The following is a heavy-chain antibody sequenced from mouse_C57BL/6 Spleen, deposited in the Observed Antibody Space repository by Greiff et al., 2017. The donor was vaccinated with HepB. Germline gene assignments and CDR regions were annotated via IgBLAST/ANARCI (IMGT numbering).Heavy chain of an antibody. V-gene: IGHV1-19*01. CDR1: GYTFTDYY. D-gene: IGHD3-2*02. J-gene: IGHJ4*01. CDR3: ARGSLGSSGHDYGMDY. Sequence: EVQLQQSGPVLVKPGASVKMSCKASGYTFTDYYMNWVKQSHGKSLEWIGVINPYNGGTSYNQKFKGKATLTVDKSSSTAYMELNSLTSEDSAVYYCARGSLGSSGHDYGMDYWGQGTSVTVSS. CDR2: INPYNGGT.